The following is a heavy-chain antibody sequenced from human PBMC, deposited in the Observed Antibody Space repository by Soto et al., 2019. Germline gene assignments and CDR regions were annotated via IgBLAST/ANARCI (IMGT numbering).Heavy chain of an antibody. D-gene: IGHD6-13*01. CDR2: IIPIFSTT. CDR3: AREVAADGTFREDVFDI. J-gene: IGHJ3*02. Sequence: QVHLVQSGAEVKKAGSSVKVSCKAPGGTFSNHAINWVRQAPGQGLEWMGRIIPIFSTTNYAQKFQGRVTMTADESTITAYLELSSLKQDDTAVYYCAREVAADGTFREDVFDIWGQGTLVTVSS. CDR1: GGTFSNHA. V-gene: IGHV1-69*12.